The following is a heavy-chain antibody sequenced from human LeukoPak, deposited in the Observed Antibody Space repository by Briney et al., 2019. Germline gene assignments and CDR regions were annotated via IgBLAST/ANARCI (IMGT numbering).Heavy chain of an antibody. CDR1: GGSISSGDYY. D-gene: IGHD1-1*01. J-gene: IGHJ4*02. V-gene: IGHV4-30-4*01. CDR2: IYYSGST. CDR3: ARGRAATRVHFDY. Sequence: PSETLSLTCTVSGGSISSGDYYWSWIRQPPGKGLEWIGYIYYSGSTYYNPSLKSRVTISVDTSKNQFSLKLSSVTAADTAVYYCARGRAATRVHFDYWGQGTLVTVSS.